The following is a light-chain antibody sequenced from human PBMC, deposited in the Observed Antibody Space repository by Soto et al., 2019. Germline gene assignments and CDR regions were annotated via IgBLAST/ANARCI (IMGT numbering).Light chain of an antibody. CDR2: GAS. CDR1: QSVGTY. Sequence: EIVLTQSPDTLSLSPGQRATLSFRASQSVGTYLAWYQQKPGQAPRLLIYGASSRATGIPDRFSGSGSGTDFTLTIDRLESEDFAVYFCQQYGDLPWTFGQGTKVDI. V-gene: IGKV3-20*01. CDR3: QQYGDLPWT. J-gene: IGKJ1*01.